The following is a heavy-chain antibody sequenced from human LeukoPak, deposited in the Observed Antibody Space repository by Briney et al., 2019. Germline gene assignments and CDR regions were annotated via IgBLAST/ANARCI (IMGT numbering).Heavy chain of an antibody. V-gene: IGHV1-69*13. CDR2: IIPIFGTA. CDR1: GGTFSSYA. CDR3: AVTTGAEYFQH. D-gene: IGHD1-14*01. Sequence: ASVKVSCKAPGGTFSSYAISWVRQAPGQGLEWMGGIIPIFGTANYAQKFQGRVTITADESTSTAYMELSSLRSEDTAVYYCAVTTGAEYFQHWGQGTLVTVSS. J-gene: IGHJ1*01.